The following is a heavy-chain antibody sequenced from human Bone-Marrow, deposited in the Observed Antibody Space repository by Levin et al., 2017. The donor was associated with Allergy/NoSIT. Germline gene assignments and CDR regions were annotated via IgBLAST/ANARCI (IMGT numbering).Heavy chain of an antibody. D-gene: IGHD3-10*01. J-gene: IGHJ6*02. CDR3: AYPRSRYSERNAGWGYGMDV. CDR2: VSNDGKNK. V-gene: IGHV3-30*03. Sequence: SCAASGYTFNAYAIAWVRQAPGKGLEWVAVVSNDGKNKYYTDSVKGRFSISRDSSEKTAQLQMNSLTSEDTAIYFCAYPRSRYSERNAGWGYGMDVWGQGSTVIVSS. CDR1: GYTFNAYA.